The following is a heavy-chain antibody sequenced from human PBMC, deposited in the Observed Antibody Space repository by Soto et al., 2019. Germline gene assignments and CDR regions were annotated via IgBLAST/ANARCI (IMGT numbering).Heavy chain of an antibody. D-gene: IGHD3-3*01. J-gene: IGHJ4*02. V-gene: IGHV1-3*01. CDR1: GYTFTSYA. Sequence: ASVKVSCKASGYTFTSYAMHWVRQAPGQRLEWMGWINAGNGNTKYSQKFQGRVTITRDTSASTAYMELSSLRSEDTAVYYCARAPPSGFPTAYYFDYWGQGTLVTVSS. CDR2: INAGNGNT. CDR3: ARAPPSGFPTAYYFDY.